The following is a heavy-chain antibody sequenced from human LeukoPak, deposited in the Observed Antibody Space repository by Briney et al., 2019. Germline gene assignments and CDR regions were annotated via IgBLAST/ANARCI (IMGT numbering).Heavy chain of an antibody. CDR1: GFTFSSYS. CDR3: ATQISYYSNYGYFDY. CDR2: ISSSSSYI. Sequence: GGSLRLSCAASGFTFSSYSMNWVRRAPGKGLEWVSSISSSSSYIYYADPVKGRFTISRDNAKNSLYLQMNSLRAEDTAVYYCATQISYYSNYGYFDYWGQGTLVTVSS. V-gene: IGHV3-21*01. J-gene: IGHJ4*02. D-gene: IGHD4-11*01.